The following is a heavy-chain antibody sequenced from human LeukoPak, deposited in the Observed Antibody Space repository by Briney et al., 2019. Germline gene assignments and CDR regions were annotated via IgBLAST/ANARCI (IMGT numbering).Heavy chain of an antibody. Sequence: GGSLRLSCAASGFPFSGYSLHWVRQAPGKGLEWVSSISSSAAYIAYADSVKGRFTISRDNAKDSLYLQMNNLRAEDTAVYYCAREGKDLRLGYYNSAVDVWGQGTTVTVSS. J-gene: IGHJ6*02. CDR1: GFPFSGYS. V-gene: IGHV3-21*01. D-gene: IGHD2-15*01. CDR3: AREGKDLRLGYYNSAVDV. CDR2: ISSSAAYI.